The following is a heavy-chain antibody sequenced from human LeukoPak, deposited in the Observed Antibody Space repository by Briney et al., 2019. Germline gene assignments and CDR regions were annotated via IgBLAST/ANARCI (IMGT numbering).Heavy chain of an antibody. Sequence: SETLSLTCAVYGGSFSGYYWSWIRQPPGKGLEWIGEINHSGSTNYNPSLKSRVTISVDKSKNQFSLKLSSVTAADTAVYYCARTNHDFWSGYYKGEFDYWGQGTLVTVSS. V-gene: IGHV4-34*01. D-gene: IGHD3-3*01. CDR3: ARTNHDFWSGYYKGEFDY. J-gene: IGHJ4*02. CDR2: INHSGST. CDR1: GGSFSGYY.